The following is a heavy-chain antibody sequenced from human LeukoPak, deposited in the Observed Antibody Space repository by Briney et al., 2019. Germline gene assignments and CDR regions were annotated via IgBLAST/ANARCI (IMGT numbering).Heavy chain of an antibody. Sequence: GESLKISCKGSGYSFTSYWIGWVRQMPGKGLEWMGIIYPGDSDTRYSPSFQGQVTISADKSISTACLQWSSLKASDTAMYYCASSQTTGYYYDSSGYYSFDYWGQGTLVTVSS. J-gene: IGHJ4*02. CDR3: ASSQTTGYYYDSSGYYSFDY. CDR1: GYSFTSYW. D-gene: IGHD3-22*01. V-gene: IGHV5-51*01. CDR2: IYPGDSDT.